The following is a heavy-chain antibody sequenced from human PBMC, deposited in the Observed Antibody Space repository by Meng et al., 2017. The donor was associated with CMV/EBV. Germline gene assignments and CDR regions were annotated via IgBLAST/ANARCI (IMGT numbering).Heavy chain of an antibody. V-gene: IGHV3-21*01. CDR3: AAGSGRDLFDY. Sequence: GESLKISCAASGFTFNSYSMNWVRQAPGKGLEWVSSIGSSSRYIYYADSVKGRFTISRDNAKNSLYMQMNSLRGEDTAVYYCAAGSGRDLFDYWGQGTLVTVSS. D-gene: IGHD6-19*01. CDR2: IGSSSRYI. J-gene: IGHJ4*02. CDR1: GFTFNSYS.